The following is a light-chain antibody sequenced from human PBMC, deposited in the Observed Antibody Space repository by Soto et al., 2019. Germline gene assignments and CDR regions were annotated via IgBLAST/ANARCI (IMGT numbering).Light chain of an antibody. CDR1: QSIDKY. Sequence: DIQMTQSPSSLSASVGERVTITCRASQSIDKYLNWYQHKPGKAPYLLIYAASHLRSGVPTRFSGSGTGTSFTLTISSLQYEDLATYYCQQSYSSPVTFGRGTKVELK. CDR3: QQSYSSPVT. J-gene: IGKJ1*01. CDR2: AAS. V-gene: IGKV1-39*01.